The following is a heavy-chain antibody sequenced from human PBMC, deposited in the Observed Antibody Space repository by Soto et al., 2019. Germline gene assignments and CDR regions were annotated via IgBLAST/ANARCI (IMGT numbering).Heavy chain of an antibody. D-gene: IGHD2-15*01. V-gene: IGHV1-3*05. Sequence: QVQLVQSGAEEKKPGASVKVSCKASGYTFINYAIHWVRQAPGQRLEWMGWINAGNGDTKYSQKFQGRVTITRDTSANTACMELSGLRSEGTAVYYCARGGAGYYFDYWGQGTLVTVSS. CDR3: ARGGAGYYFDY. J-gene: IGHJ4*02. CDR1: GYTFINYA. CDR2: INAGNGDT.